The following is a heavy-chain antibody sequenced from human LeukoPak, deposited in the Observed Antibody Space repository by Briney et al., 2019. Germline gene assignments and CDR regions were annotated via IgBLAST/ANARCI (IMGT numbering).Heavy chain of an antibody. CDR2: ISGSGGST. D-gene: IGHD2-15*01. J-gene: IGHJ4*02. CDR3: ASDFLGYCSGGSCYRGGFYFDY. Sequence: GGTLRLSCAASGFTFSSYAMSWVRQAPGKGLEWVSAISGSGGSTYYADSVKGRFTISRDNSKNTLYLQMNSLRAEDTAVYYCASDFLGYCSGGSCYRGGFYFDYWGQGTLVTVSS. V-gene: IGHV3-23*01. CDR1: GFTFSSYA.